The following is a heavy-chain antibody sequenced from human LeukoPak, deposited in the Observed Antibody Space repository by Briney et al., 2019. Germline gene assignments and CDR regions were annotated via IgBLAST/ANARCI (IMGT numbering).Heavy chain of an antibody. Sequence: GGSLRLSCAASGFTFSDYYMSWIRQAPGKGLEWVSYISSSSYTNYADSVKGRFTISRDNAKNSLYLQMNSLRAEDTAVYYCAIVVGCSGGSCYSGWFDPWGQGTLVAVSS. CDR2: ISSSSYT. CDR3: AIVVGCSGGSCYSGWFDP. J-gene: IGHJ5*02. V-gene: IGHV3-11*06. D-gene: IGHD2-15*01. CDR1: GFTFSDYY.